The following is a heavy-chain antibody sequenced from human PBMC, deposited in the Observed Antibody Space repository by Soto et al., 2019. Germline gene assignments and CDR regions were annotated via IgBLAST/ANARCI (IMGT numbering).Heavy chain of an antibody. CDR2: ISYDGSNK. J-gene: IGHJ6*02. CDR1: GFTFSSYA. D-gene: IGHD3-3*01. V-gene: IGHV3-30-3*01. Sequence: QVQLVESGGGVVQPGRSLRLSCAASGFTFSSYAMHWVRQAPGKGLEWVAVISYDGSNKYYADSVKGRFTISRDNSKNTLYLQMNSLRAEDTAVYSCARDRHDFWSGYFGLTYYYYGMDGWGQGTTVTVSS. CDR3: ARDRHDFWSGYFGLTYYYYGMDG.